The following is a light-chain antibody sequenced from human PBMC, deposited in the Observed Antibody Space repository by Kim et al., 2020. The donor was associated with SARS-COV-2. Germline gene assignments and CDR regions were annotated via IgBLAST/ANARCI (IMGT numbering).Light chain of an antibody. V-gene: IGKV3-20*01. CDR3: QQYGSSPFT. CDR1: QSVSSSY. CDR2: GAS. J-gene: IGKJ5*01. Sequence: SPGERAPLSCRASQSVSSSYLAWYQQKPGQAPRLLIYGASSRATGIPDRVSGSGSGTDFTLTISRLEPEDFAVYYCQQYGSSPFTFGQGTRLEIK.